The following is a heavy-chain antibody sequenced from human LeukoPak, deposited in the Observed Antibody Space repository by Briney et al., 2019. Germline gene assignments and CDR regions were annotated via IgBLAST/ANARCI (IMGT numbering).Heavy chain of an antibody. Sequence: PPQTLCLTCSVSGGSISSRDHYWSWIRQHPGKGLEWIGYIFYSGSTHYNPSLKSRVTISVDPSKNQFSLKLSSVTAADTAVYYCARALYYSSGYFFFDYWGQGILVTVSS. CDR2: IFYSGST. CDR1: GGSISSRDHY. J-gene: IGHJ4*02. D-gene: IGHD3-22*01. CDR3: ARALYYSSGYFFFDY. V-gene: IGHV4-31*03.